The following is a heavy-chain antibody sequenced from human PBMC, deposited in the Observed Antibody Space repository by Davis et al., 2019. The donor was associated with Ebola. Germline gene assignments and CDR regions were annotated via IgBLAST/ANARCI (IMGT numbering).Heavy chain of an antibody. CDR1: GFTFSSYW. V-gene: IGHV3-74*01. CDR2: INSDGSST. Sequence: GESLKISCAASGFTFSSYWMHWVRQAPGKGLVWVSRINSDGSSTNYADSVKGRFTISRDNAKNSLYLQMNSLRAEDTAVYYCARVPLYYYGMDVWGQGTTVTVSS. CDR3: ARVPLYYYGMDV. J-gene: IGHJ6*02.